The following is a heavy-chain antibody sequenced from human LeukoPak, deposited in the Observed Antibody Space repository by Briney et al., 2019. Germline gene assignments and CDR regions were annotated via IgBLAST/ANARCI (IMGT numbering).Heavy chain of an antibody. CDR2: IYYSGST. D-gene: IGHD3-22*01. CDR1: GGTISSYY. CDR3: AGSFCYDSSVPPGY. V-gene: IGHV4-59*08. J-gene: IGHJ4*02. Sequence: SETLSLTCTVSGGTISSYYWSWIRQPPGKELERLGYIYYSGSTNYNPSLKSRLTISVDTPNNQFSPKLSSVTAADTAVYYCAGSFCYDSSVPPGYWGQGTLVTVSS.